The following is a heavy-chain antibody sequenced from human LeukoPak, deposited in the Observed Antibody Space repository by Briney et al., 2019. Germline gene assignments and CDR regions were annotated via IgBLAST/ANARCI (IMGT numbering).Heavy chain of an antibody. V-gene: IGHV4-59*06. CDR1: GGSISSYY. J-gene: IGHJ3*02. Sequence: SETLSLTCTVSGGSISSYYWSWIRQHPGKGLEWIGYIYYSGSTYYNPSLKSRVTISVDTSKNQFSLKLSSVTAADTAVYYCARDHRYDSSGYYRYDAFDIWGQGTMVTVSS. CDR3: ARDHRYDSSGYYRYDAFDI. D-gene: IGHD3-22*01. CDR2: IYYSGST.